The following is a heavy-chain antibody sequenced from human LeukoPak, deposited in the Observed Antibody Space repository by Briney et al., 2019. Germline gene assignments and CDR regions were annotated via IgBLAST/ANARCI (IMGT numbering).Heavy chain of an antibody. D-gene: IGHD3-22*01. Sequence: PGGSLRLSCAASGFTFSSYGMHWVRQAPGKGLEWVGVISYDGSNKQYGDSVEGRFTISRDNSKNTLYLEMNSLRAEDTAVYYCAKEVYYDSSAYIDYWGQGTLVTVSS. J-gene: IGHJ4*02. CDR2: ISYDGSNK. V-gene: IGHV3-30*18. CDR3: AKEVYYDSSAYIDY. CDR1: GFTFSSYG.